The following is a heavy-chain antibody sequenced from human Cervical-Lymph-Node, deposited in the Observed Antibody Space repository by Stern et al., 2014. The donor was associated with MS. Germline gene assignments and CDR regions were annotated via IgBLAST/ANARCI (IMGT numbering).Heavy chain of an antibody. CDR3: ARERGSGSYVDY. J-gene: IGHJ4*02. D-gene: IGHD3-10*01. CDR1: GDTFSTYA. CDR2: IIPILVIR. Sequence: QVQLGQSGAEVKKPASSVKVSCKASGDTFSTYAISWVRQAPGQGLEWMGRIIPILVIRNYAQKFQGRVTITADKSTSTAYMELSSLRSEDTAVYYCARERGSGSYVDYWGQGTLVTVSS. V-gene: IGHV1-69*09.